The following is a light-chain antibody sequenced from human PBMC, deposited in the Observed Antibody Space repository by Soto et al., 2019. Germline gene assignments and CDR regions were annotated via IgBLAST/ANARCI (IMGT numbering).Light chain of an antibody. V-gene: IGLV1-40*01. Sequence: QSVLTQPPSVSXAPGXXXTISCTGSSSNIGAGYDVHWYQQLPGTAPKLLIYGNSNRPSGVPDRFSGSKSGTSASLAITGLQAEDEADYYCQSYDSSLSGLVFGTGTKLTVL. CDR3: QSYDSSLSGLV. CDR2: GNS. J-gene: IGLJ1*01. CDR1: SSNIGAGYD.